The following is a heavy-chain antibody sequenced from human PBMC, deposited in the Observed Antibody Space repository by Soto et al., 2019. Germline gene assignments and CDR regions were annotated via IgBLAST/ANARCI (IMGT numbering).Heavy chain of an antibody. V-gene: IGHV1-18*04. CDR1: GYTFNTYG. CDR3: ATITTVDNSHYYMDV. CDR2: ISIHNGNT. Sequence: QAQLLQSGGELKKSGASVKVSCKASGYTFNTYGISWVRQAPRQGLEWMAWISIHNGNTNFAQKLQGRVTLTTDTSTSRANMELTSLTSDDTAVDYSATITTVDNSHYYMDVWGTGKRVTASS. J-gene: IGHJ6*03. D-gene: IGHD1-1*01.